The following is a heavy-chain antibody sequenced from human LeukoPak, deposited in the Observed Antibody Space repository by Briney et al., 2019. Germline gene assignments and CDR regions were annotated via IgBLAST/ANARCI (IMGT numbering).Heavy chain of an antibody. CDR3: AGNRAGWFDP. Sequence: GGSLRLSCAASGFTFSSYWMHWVRQAPGKGLVWVSRINTDGSTTTYAGSVKGRFTISRDNAKNTLYLQMNSLRAEDTAVHYCAGNRAGWFDPWGQGTLVTVSS. CDR2: INTDGSTT. CDR1: GFTFSSYW. V-gene: IGHV3-74*01. J-gene: IGHJ5*02. D-gene: IGHD2/OR15-2a*01.